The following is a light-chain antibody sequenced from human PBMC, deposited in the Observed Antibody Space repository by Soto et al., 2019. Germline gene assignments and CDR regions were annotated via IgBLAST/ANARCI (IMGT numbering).Light chain of an antibody. CDR1: QSVGSSY. CDR2: AAS. CDR3: QQFGTSPPWT. Sequence: EIVLTQSPGTLSLSPGEIATLSCWASQSVGSSYLAWYQQKPGQAPRLLIYAASSRATGIPDRFSGSGSGTYFTLTTSRLEAEDSAVYYCQQFGTSPPWTFGQGTKVEIK. J-gene: IGKJ1*01. V-gene: IGKV3-20*01.